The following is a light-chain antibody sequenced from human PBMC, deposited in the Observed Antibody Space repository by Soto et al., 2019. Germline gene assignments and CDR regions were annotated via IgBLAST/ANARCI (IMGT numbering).Light chain of an antibody. J-gene: IGKJ5*01. CDR2: DAS. CDR3: QQFHNYPIT. V-gene: IGKV1D-13*01. Sequence: AIKLTQAPSSLSASGGDRVTITYRTSQGISSALAWYRQKPGKAPNLLIYDASNLESGVPSTFSGRGSGTDFTLTISSLQPEDSATYYCQQFHNYPITFGPGTRLEIK. CDR1: QGISSA.